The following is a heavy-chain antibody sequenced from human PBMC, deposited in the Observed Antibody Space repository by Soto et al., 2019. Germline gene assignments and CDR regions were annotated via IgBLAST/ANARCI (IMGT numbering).Heavy chain of an antibody. CDR2: IDWDDDK. J-gene: IGHJ6*02. Sequence: SGPTLVNPTQTLTLTCTFSGFSLSSNLMGVKWIRHPPGKALEWLALIDWDDDKYYSTSLKTRLTISRDTSKNQVVLTMTNMDPVDTATYYCARTSALPLGYPHGMDVWGQGTTVTVSS. V-gene: IGHV2-70*13. CDR1: GFSLSSNLMG. D-gene: IGHD7-27*01. CDR3: ARTSALPLGYPHGMDV.